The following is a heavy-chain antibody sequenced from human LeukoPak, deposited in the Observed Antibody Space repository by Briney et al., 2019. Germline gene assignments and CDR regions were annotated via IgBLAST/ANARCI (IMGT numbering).Heavy chain of an antibody. CDR3: ARGYDSSGYYVDY. D-gene: IGHD3-22*01. V-gene: IGHV4-59*12. J-gene: IGHJ4*02. Sequence: SETLSLTCTVSGGSLSSYYWSWIRQPPGKGLGWIGYIYYSGSTNYNPSLKSRVTISVDTSKNQFSLKLSSVTAADTAVYYCARGYDSSGYYVDYWGQGTLVTVSS. CDR1: GGSLSSYY. CDR2: IYYSGST.